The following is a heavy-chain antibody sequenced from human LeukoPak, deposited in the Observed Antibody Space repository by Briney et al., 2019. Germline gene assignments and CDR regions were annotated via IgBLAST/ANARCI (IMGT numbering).Heavy chain of an antibody. CDR2: ISGSGGST. D-gene: IGHD5-12*01. V-gene: IGHV3-23*01. CDR1: GFTFSSYA. CDR3: ASGIAAPRGYSGYVGFDP. Sequence: GGSLRLSCAVSGFTFSSYAMNWVRQAPGKGLEWVSAISGSGGSTYYADSVKGRFTISRDNSKNTLYLQMNSLRAEDTAVYYCASGIAAPRGYSGYVGFDPWGQGTLVTVSS. J-gene: IGHJ5*02.